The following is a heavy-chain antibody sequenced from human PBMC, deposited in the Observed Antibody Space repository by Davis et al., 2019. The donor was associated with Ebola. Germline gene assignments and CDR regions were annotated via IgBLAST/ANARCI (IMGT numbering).Heavy chain of an antibody. J-gene: IGHJ4*02. Sequence: GGSLRPSLPLPASTFASFSIDCVRHSPGNGREWVPSISSSSSYIQYAVSVKGRFTISRDNAKNSLYLQMNSLTADDTAVYYCARDPTMLYYFDYWGREPRSPSPQ. CDR3: ARDPTMLYYFDY. CDR1: ASTFASFS. V-gene: IGHV3-21*01. CDR2: ISSSSSYI. D-gene: IGHD2-2*01.